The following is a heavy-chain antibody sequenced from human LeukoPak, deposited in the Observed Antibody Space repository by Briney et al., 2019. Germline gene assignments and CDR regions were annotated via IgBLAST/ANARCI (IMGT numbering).Heavy chain of an antibody. V-gene: IGHV1-18*01. J-gene: IGHJ4*02. Sequence: ASVKVSCKASGYSFTSYGITWVRQAPGQGLEWMGWISGYNGNTNDAQRFQGRVTMTTDTSTSTVYMELRSLRSDDTAVYYCARLGYCGGGSCYGDYWGQGTLVTVSS. D-gene: IGHD2-15*01. CDR1: GYSFTSYG. CDR3: ARLGYCGGGSCYGDY. CDR2: ISGYNGNT.